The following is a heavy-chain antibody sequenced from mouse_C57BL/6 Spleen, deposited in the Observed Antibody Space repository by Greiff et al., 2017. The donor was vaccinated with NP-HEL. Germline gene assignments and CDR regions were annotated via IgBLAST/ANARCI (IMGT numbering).Heavy chain of an antibody. V-gene: IGHV1-54*01. J-gene: IGHJ4*01. D-gene: IGHD2-2*01. CDR2: INPGSGGT. CDR3: ARSEGYDNYAMDY. CDR1: GYAFTNYL. Sequence: VQLQQSGAELVRPGTSVKVSCKASGYAFTNYLIEWVKQRPGQGLEWIGVINPGSGGTNYNEKFKGKATLTADKSSSTAYMQLSSLTSEDSAVYFCARSEGYDNYAMDYWGQGTSVTVSS.